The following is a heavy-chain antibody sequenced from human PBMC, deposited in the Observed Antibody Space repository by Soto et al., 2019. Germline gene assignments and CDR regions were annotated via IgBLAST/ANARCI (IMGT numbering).Heavy chain of an antibody. CDR2: ITASGGST. CDR3: AKEGAYYDSSGYYLDY. CDR1: GFNFGSFA. Sequence: GESLKISCSASGFNFGSFALAWVRQPPGQGLEWVSAITASGGSTYYADSVKGRFTISRNNSKNPLYLQMNSLRAEDTAVYYCAKEGAYYDSSGYYLDYWGQGTLVTVSS. V-gene: IGHV3-23*01. J-gene: IGHJ4*02. D-gene: IGHD3-22*01.